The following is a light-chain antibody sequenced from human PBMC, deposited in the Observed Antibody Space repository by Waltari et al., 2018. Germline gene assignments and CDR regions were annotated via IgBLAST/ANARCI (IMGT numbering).Light chain of an antibody. CDR2: VNSDGSH. CDR1: SGHSTNI. CDR3: QSGSHGTWV. Sequence: QLVLPQSPSASASLGASVKLTCTLDSGHSTNIIAWHQPPPQKGPRYLMKVNSDGSHSKGDEIPDRFSGSSSSSGTERYLTISSVQSEDEADYYCQSGSHGTWVFGGGTKLTVL. J-gene: IGLJ3*02. V-gene: IGLV4-69*02.